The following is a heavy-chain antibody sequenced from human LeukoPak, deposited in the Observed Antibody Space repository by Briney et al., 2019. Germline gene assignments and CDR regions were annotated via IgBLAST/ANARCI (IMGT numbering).Heavy chain of an antibody. V-gene: IGHV4-34*01. D-gene: IGHD3-16*02. CDR1: GGSFSGYY. Sequence: SETLSLTCAVYGGSFSGYYWSWIRQPPGKGLEWIGVINHSGSTNYNPPLNSRVTISVDTSKNQFSLKLSSVTAADTAVYYCARGQYYDYVWGSYRYNWFDPWGQGTLVTVSS. CDR2: INHSGST. J-gene: IGHJ5*02. CDR3: ARGQYYDYVWGSYRYNWFDP.